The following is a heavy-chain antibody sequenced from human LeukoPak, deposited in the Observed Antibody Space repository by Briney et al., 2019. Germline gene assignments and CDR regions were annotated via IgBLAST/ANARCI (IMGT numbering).Heavy chain of an antibody. CDR1: GYSISSGYY. D-gene: IGHD2-2*01. CDR2: IYHSGTP. CDR3: GRGDRYCSSTSCPFDY. J-gene: IGHJ4*02. V-gene: IGHV4-38-2*02. Sequence: SESLSLTCTVSGYSISSGYYWGWIRQPPGKGLEWIGSIYHSGTPYYNPSLKGRVTISVDTSKNQFSLKLTSVTAADTAVYYCGRGDRYCSSTSCPFDYWGQGTLVTVSS.